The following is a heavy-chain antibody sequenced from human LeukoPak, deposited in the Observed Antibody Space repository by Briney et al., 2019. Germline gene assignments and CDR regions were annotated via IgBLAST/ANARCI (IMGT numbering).Heavy chain of an antibody. V-gene: IGHV4-30-4*01. CDR3: ARPYYYDSRIDP. D-gene: IGHD3-22*01. CDR1: GGSISSGDYY. CDR2: MYYSGST. J-gene: IGHJ5*02. Sequence: SQTLSLTCTVSGGSISSGDYYWSWIRQPPGKGLEWIAYMYYSGSTYYNPSLKSRATMSADTSKNQLSLKLSSVTAADTAVYYCARPYYYDSRIDPWGQGILVTVSS.